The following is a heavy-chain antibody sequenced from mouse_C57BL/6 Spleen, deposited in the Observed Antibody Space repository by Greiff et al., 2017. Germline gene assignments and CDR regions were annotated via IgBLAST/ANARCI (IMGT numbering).Heavy chain of an antibody. CDR1: GYSITSGYY. V-gene: IGHV3-6*01. CDR2: ISYDGSN. J-gene: IGHJ2*01. Sequence: EVQLQQSGPGLVKPSQSLSLTCSVTGYSITSGYYWNWIRQFPGNKLEWMGYISYDGSNNYNPSLKNRISITRDTSKNQFFLKLNSVTTEDTATYYCARDWRFDYWGQGTTLTVSS. CDR3: ARDWRFDY.